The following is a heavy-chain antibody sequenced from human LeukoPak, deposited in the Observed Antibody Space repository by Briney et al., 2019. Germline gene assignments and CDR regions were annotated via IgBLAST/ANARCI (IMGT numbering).Heavy chain of an antibody. CDR3: ARARGEQWLDAFDI. CDR1: GFTFSDYY. J-gene: IGHJ3*02. D-gene: IGHD6-19*01. V-gene: IGHV3-11*06. Sequence: GGSLRLSCAASGFTFSDYYMSWIRQAPGKGLEWVSSISSSSSYIYYADSVKGRFTISRDNAKNSLYLQMNSLRAEDTAVYYCARARGEQWLDAFDIWGQGTMVTVSS. CDR2: ISSSSSYI.